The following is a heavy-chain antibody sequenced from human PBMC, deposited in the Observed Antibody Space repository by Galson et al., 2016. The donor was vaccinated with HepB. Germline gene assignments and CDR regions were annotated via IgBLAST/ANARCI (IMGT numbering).Heavy chain of an antibody. D-gene: IGHD3-10*01. J-gene: IGHJ4*02. CDR2: ISYDGSNK. CDR3: AKDRGYYGSGRNIRLDY. V-gene: IGHV3-30*18. CDR1: GFTFSNYG. Sequence: SLRLSCAASGFTFSNYGMHWVRQAPGKGLQWVAVISYDGSNKYYADSVKGRFTISRDNSKNTLYLQMNSLRAEDTAVYYCAKDRGYYGSGRNIRLDYWGQGALVTVSS.